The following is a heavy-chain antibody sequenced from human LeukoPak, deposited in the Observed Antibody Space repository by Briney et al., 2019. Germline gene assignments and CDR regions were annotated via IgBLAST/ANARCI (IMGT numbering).Heavy chain of an antibody. D-gene: IGHD6-19*01. CDR2: ISSSGSTT. Sequence: GGSLRLSCAASGFTFSSYEMNWVRQAPGKGLEWVSYISSSGSTTYYADSVKGRFTMSRDNSKNTLYLQMNSLRAEDTAVYYCAKVLLAGTAALVFDYWGQGTLVTVSS. CDR1: GFTFSSYE. CDR3: AKVLLAGTAALVFDY. J-gene: IGHJ4*02. V-gene: IGHV3-48*03.